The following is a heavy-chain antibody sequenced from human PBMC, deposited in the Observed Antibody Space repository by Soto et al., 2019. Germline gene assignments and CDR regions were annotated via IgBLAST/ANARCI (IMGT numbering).Heavy chain of an antibody. Sequence: EVQLVESGGGLIQPGGSLRLSCAASGFTFSTYTMSWVRQAPGKGLEWVSGIYGGGGGETFYARSVRGRFTISRDNSNNKLYLQMNSLRAEDTAIYYCAKERHHDGRWPFDHWGQGTLITVSS. CDR3: AKERHHDGRWPFDH. CDR2: IYGGGGGET. D-gene: IGHD2-8*01. V-gene: IGHV3-23*04. CDR1: GFTFSTYT. J-gene: IGHJ4*02.